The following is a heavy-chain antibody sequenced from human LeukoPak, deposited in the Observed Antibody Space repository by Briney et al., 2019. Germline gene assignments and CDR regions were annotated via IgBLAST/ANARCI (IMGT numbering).Heavy chain of an antibody. J-gene: IGHJ4*02. CDR3: AKWFGEPFFDY. CDR2: ISGSGGST. Sequence: GGSLRLSCAASGLTFSNCAMGWVRQAPGKGLERVSGISGSGGSTYYAESVKGRFTISRDNSKNTLYLQMNSLRAEDTALHYCAKWFGEPFFDYWGQGTLVTVSS. V-gene: IGHV3-23*01. D-gene: IGHD3-10*01. CDR1: GLTFSNCA.